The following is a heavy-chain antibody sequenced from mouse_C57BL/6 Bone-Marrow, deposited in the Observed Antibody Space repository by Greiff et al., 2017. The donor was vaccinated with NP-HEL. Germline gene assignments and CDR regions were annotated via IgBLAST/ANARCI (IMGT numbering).Heavy chain of an antibody. CDR1: GYSITSGYY. Sequence: EVKLEESGPGLVKPSQSLSLTCSVTGYSITSGYYWNWIRQFPGNKLEWMGYISYDGSNNYNPSLKNRISITRDTSKNQFFLKLNSVTTEDTPTYYCARDVYCNWSAMDHWGQSTSVTVSS. CDR2: ISYDGSN. D-gene: IGHD2-1*01. J-gene: IGHJ4*01. V-gene: IGHV3-6*01. CDR3: ARDVYCNWSAMDH.